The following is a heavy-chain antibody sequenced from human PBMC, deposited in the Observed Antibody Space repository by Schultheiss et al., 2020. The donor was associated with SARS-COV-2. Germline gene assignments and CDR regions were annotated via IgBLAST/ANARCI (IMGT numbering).Heavy chain of an antibody. CDR3: ASTSDIVVAVATA. J-gene: IGHJ1*01. Sequence: SQTLSLTCTVSGGSINSGGYYWSWIRQHPGKGLEWIGRIYTSGSTNYNPSLKSRVTISVDTSKNQFSLKLRSVTATDTAVYYCASTSDIVVAVATAWGQGTLVTVSS. D-gene: IGHD2-15*01. CDR2: IYTSGST. CDR1: GGSINSGGYY. V-gene: IGHV4-61*02.